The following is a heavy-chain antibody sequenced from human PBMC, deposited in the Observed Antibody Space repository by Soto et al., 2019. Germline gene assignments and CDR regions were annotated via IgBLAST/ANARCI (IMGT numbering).Heavy chain of an antibody. V-gene: IGHV4-31*03. CDR3: ARMYSSGSGWFHP. CDR1: GYSITAGGYY. J-gene: IGHJ5*02. Sequence: SETLSLTCSVSGYSITAGGYYWSWIRQHPGKGLEWIGSFYSSGSIIYNPSLKSRVSISGDTSRNQFSMTLTSVTAADTALYYCARMYSSGSGWFHPWGQGTLVTVPS. CDR2: FYSSGSI. D-gene: IGHD3-22*01.